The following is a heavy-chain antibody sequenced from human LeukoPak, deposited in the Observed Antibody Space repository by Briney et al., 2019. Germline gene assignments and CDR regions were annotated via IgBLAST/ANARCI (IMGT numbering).Heavy chain of an antibody. D-gene: IGHD6-13*01. J-gene: IGHJ4*02. CDR1: GYTFTSYD. CDR2: MNPNSGNT. V-gene: IGHV1-8*03. Sequence: ASVKVSCKASGYTFTSYDINWVRQATGQGLEWMGWMNPNSGNTGYAQKFQGRVTINRNTSISTAYMELSSLRSEDTAVYYCARGGIAAAGTFWWDSRQDDYHLGQDDYWGQGTLVTVSS. CDR3: ARGGIAAAGTFWWDSRQDDYHLGQDDY.